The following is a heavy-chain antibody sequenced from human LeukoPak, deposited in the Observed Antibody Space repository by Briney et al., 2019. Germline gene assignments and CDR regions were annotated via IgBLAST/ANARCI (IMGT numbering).Heavy chain of an antibody. CDR1: GGSISGYY. Sequence: SETLSLTCTVSGGSISGYYWSWIRQPAGEGLEWLGRIYTSGSTNYNPSLKSRVTMSVDTSKNQFSLWLSSVTAAGTAVYYCARDRSGDAALATRFFDYWGQGALVTVSS. CDR3: ARDRSGDAALATRFFDY. V-gene: IGHV4-4*07. CDR2: IYTSGST. J-gene: IGHJ4*02. D-gene: IGHD3-10*01.